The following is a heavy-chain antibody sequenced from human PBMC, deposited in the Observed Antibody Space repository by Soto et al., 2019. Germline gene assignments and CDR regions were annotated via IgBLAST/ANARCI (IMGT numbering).Heavy chain of an antibody. CDR3: AKDHSSGPRYYYYYGMDV. J-gene: IGHJ6*02. V-gene: IGHV3-23*01. CDR2: ISGSGGST. CDR1: GFTFSSYA. D-gene: IGHD3-22*01. Sequence: GGSLRLSCAASGFTFSSYAMSWVRQAPGKGLEWVSAISGSGGSTYYADSVKGRFTISRDNSKNTLYLQMNSLRAEDTAVYFCAKDHSSGPRYYYYYGMDVWGQGTTVTVSS.